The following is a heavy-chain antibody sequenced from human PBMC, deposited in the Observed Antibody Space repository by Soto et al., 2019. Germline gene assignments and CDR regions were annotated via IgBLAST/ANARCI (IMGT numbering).Heavy chain of an antibody. CDR1: GFSLSTSGVG. D-gene: IGHD3-22*01. J-gene: IGHJ4*02. V-gene: IGHV2-5*02. Sequence: QITLKESGPTLVKPTQTLTLTCTFSGFSLSTSGVGVAWIRQPPGKALEWLALIYWDDDKRYSPSLKNRLTVTKDTSKNHVVLIMTNMDPVDTATYYCAHRLYDSSGYSFDYWGQGTLVTVSS. CDR3: AHRLYDSSGYSFDY. CDR2: IYWDDDK.